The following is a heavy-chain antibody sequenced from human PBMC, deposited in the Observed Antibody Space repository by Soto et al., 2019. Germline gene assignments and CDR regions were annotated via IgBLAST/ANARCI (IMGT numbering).Heavy chain of an antibody. CDR1: GGSISSGGYY. J-gene: IGHJ6*03. Sequence: PSETLSLTCTVSGGSISSGGYYWSWIRQHPGKGLEWIGYIYYSGSTYYNPSLKSRVTISVDTSKNQFSLKLSSVTAADTAVYYCARAQLPYYYYYYMDVWGKGTTVTVSS. CDR3: ARAQLPYYYYYYMDV. CDR2: IYYSGST. V-gene: IGHV4-31*02. D-gene: IGHD1-7*01.